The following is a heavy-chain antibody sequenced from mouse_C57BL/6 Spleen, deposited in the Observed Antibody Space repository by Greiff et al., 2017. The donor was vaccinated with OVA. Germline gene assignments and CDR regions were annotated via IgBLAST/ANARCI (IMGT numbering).Heavy chain of an antibody. CDR3: ARGQGYAMDY. J-gene: IGHJ4*01. Sequence: QVQLKQPGAELVMPGASVKLSCKASGYTFTSYWMHWVKQRPGQGLEWIGEIDSSDSYTNYNQKFKGKSTLTVDKSSSTAYMQLSSLTSEDTAVYYCARGQGYAMDYWGQGTSVTVSS. CDR2: IDSSDSYT. CDR1: GYTFTSYW. V-gene: IGHV1-69*01.